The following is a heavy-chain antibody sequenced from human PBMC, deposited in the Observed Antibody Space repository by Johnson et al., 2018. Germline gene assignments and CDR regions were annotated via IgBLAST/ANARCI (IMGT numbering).Heavy chain of an antibody. D-gene: IGHD3-10*01. J-gene: IGHJ3*01. V-gene: IGHV3-33*01. CDR1: GFTFRNFG. CDR2: IWYDGSNK. CDR3: ARDKGSGSYSGPSF. Sequence: QVQLVESGGGVVQPGRSLRLSCAASGFTFRNFGMHWVRQAPGKGLEWVAFIWYDGSNKDYADSVRGRVTFSRDNSKNTLYLQMNSLRAEDTAVYYCARDKGSGSYSGPSFWGQGTMVTVSS.